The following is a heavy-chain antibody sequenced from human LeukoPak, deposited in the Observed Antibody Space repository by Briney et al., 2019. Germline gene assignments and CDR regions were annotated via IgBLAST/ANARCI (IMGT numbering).Heavy chain of an antibody. Sequence: GGSLRLSCAASGFTFSNYRMSWVRQAPGKGLGWVANIKRDGSEKYYVDSVKGRFTISRDNAKNSLYLQMNSLRAEDTAVYYCARASGSTTIPTKYWGQGTLVTVSS. J-gene: IGHJ4*02. CDR1: GFTFSNYR. CDR3: ARASGSTTIPTKY. D-gene: IGHD1-26*01. V-gene: IGHV3-7*03. CDR2: IKRDGSEK.